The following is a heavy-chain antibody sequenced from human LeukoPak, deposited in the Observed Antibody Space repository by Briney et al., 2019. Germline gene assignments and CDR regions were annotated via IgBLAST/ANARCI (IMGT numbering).Heavy chain of an antibody. V-gene: IGHV3-53*01. CDR1: GFTVSSNS. CDR2: IYSGGST. Sequence: GGSLRLSCAASGFTVSSNSMSWVRQAPGKGLEWVSVIYSGGSTYYADSVKGRFTISRDNSKNTLYLQMNSLRAEDTAVYYCARDPSLPYCSGASCYSHYYYYGMDVWGQGTTVTVSS. D-gene: IGHD2-15*01. J-gene: IGHJ6*02. CDR3: ARDPSLPYCSGASCYSHYYYYGMDV.